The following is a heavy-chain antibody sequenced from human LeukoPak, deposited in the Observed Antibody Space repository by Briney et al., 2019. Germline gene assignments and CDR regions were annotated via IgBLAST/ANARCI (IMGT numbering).Heavy chain of an antibody. Sequence: GGSLRLSCAASGFTFSNYWMHWVRQAPGKGLVWVSRINSDGSSTTSADSVKGRFTISRDNAKDTLYLQMNSLRAEDTAVYYCAKGGATVIDYWGQGTLVTVSS. CDR3: AKGGATVIDY. J-gene: IGHJ4*02. V-gene: IGHV3-74*01. CDR2: INSDGSST. D-gene: IGHD4-17*01. CDR1: GFTFSNYW.